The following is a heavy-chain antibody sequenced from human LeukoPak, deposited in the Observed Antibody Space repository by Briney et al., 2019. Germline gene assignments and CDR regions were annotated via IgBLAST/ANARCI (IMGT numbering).Heavy chain of an antibody. Sequence: SETLSLTCTVSGVSISTYSWSWIRQSPGKALEWIGYIYYSGTTNYNPSLKSRLTISVDTSKNQFSLKLSSVTAADTAVYYCAGDSSGWSGWFDPWGQGTLVTASS. CDR1: GVSISTYS. V-gene: IGHV4-59*01. J-gene: IGHJ5*02. CDR2: IYYSGTT. CDR3: AGDSSGWSGWFDP. D-gene: IGHD6-19*01.